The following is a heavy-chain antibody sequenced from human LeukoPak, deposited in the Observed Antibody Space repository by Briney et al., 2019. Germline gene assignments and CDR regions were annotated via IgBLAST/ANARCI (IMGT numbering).Heavy chain of an antibody. CDR1: GFSFDDNA. D-gene: IGHD3-22*01. CDR3: ARVTYYYDSSGYFIFDY. Sequence: GGSLRLSCAASGFSFDDNAMYWVRQAPGKGLEWVSLISGDGATTYYADSVKGRFNISRDNSKSSLYLQMNSLRAEDTAVYYCARVTYYYDSSGYFIFDYWGQGTLVTVSS. CDR2: ISGDGATT. V-gene: IGHV3-43*02. J-gene: IGHJ4*02.